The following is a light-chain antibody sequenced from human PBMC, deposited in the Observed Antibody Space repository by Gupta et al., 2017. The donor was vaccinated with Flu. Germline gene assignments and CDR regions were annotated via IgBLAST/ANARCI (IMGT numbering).Light chain of an antibody. CDR2: AAS. CDR3: QQSDSTPRT. V-gene: IGKV1-39*01. CDR1: QSISSY. J-gene: IGKJ2*01. Sequence: PSSLSASVGDRVTITCRASQSISSYLNWYQQKPGKAPKLLIYAASSLQSGVPSRFSGSGSGTXFTLTIXRLQPEDFATYYCQQSDSTPRTFGXGTKMEIK.